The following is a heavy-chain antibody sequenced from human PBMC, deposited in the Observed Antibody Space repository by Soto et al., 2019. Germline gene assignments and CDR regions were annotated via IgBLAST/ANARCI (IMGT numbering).Heavy chain of an antibody. Sequence: EVQLVESGGGLVQPGGSLRLSCAASGYSISTYWMSWVRQAPGKGLEWVANVKQDGSEEYYVDSVKGRFTISRDNAKNSLYLQMNSLGAEDTAVYYCAALDTAMVKTAGYWGQGTLVTVSS. J-gene: IGHJ4*02. V-gene: IGHV3-7*01. D-gene: IGHD5-18*01. CDR3: AALDTAMVKTAGY. CDR2: VKQDGSEE. CDR1: GYSISTYW.